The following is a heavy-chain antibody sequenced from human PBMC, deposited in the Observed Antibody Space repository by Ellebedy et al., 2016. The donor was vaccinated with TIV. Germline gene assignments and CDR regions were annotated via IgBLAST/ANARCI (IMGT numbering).Heavy chain of an antibody. D-gene: IGHD6-6*01. V-gene: IGHV4-38-2*02. J-gene: IGHJ4*02. CDR2: IYHSGYT. CDR3: ARSRPFYSFDY. Sequence: SETLSLXXIVSGFSISSTYYWGWIRQPPGKGLEWIGSIYHSGYTYYNPSLESRVTMSADASQEQFSLKLTSVTAADSAVYYCARSRPFYSFDYWGQGILVTVSS. CDR1: GFSISSTYY.